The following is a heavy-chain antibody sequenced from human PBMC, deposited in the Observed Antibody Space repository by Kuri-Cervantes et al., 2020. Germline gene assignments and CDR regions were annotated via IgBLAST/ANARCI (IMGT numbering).Heavy chain of an antibody. CDR1: GYTFTSYD. D-gene: IGHD6-13*01. CDR2: INTNTGNP. J-gene: IGHJ4*02. V-gene: IGHV7-4-1*02. CDR3: ARDHSSSCSD. Sequence: ASVKVSCKASGYTFTSYDINWVRQATGQGLEWMGWINTNTGNPTYAQGFTGRFVFSLDTSVSTAYLQISSLKAEDTAVYYCARDHSSSCSDWGQGTLVTVSS.